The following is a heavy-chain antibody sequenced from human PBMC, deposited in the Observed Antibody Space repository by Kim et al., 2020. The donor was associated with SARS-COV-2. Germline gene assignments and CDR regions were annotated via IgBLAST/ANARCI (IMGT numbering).Heavy chain of an antibody. Sequence: GGSLRLSCAASGFTFGDYGMNWVRQAPGKGLEWVSGINRNGGSTGYADSVKGRFTISRDNAKNTLYLQMNSLRAEDTALYYCARGWRQWLNDYYYYGMDVWGGGATVTVSS. D-gene: IGHD6-19*01. CDR2: INRNGGST. CDR1: GFTFGDYG. J-gene: IGHJ6*01. CDR3: ARGWRQWLNDYYYYGMDV. V-gene: IGHV3-20*04.